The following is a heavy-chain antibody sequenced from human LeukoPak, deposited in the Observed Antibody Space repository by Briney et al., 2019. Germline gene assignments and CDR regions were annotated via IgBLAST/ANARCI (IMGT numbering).Heavy chain of an antibody. J-gene: IGHJ1*01. CDR2: IYYSGST. D-gene: IGHD1-1*01. CDR1: GGSISSYY. CDR3: AGSPRGTRPPDYFQH. Sequence: KASETLSLTCTVSGGSISSYYWSWIRQPPGKGLEGVGHIYYSGSTNYNPSLESRVTVSLDTSKNQFSLKLTSVTAADTAVYYCAGSPRGTRPPDYFQHWGQGTLVTVSS. V-gene: IGHV4-59*08.